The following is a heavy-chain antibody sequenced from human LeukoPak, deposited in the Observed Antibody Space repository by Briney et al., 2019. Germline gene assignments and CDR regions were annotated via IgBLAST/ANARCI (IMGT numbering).Heavy chain of an antibody. D-gene: IGHD6-19*01. CDR1: GFTFSSYE. CDR3: ARVDSSGWKYFDY. J-gene: IGHJ4*02. V-gene: IGHV3-48*03. Sequence: GGSLRLSCAASGFTFSSYEMNWVRQAPGKGLEWVSYISSSGSTIYYADSVKGRFTISRDNAKNSLYLQMNSLRAEDTAVYYCARVDSSGWKYFDYWGQGTLVTVSS. CDR2: ISSSGSTI.